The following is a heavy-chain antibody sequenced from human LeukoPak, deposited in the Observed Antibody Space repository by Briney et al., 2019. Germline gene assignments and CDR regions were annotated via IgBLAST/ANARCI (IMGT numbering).Heavy chain of an antibody. CDR3: TTEARGYSYGLWDAFDI. Sequence: PSETLSLTCTVSGYSISSGYYWGWIRQPPGKGLEWIGSIYHSGSTYYNPSLKSRVPISVDTSKNQFSLKLSPVTAADTAVYYCTTEARGYSYGLWDAFDIWGQGTMVTVSS. V-gene: IGHV4-38-2*02. J-gene: IGHJ3*02. CDR1: GYSISSGYY. D-gene: IGHD5-18*01. CDR2: IYHSGST.